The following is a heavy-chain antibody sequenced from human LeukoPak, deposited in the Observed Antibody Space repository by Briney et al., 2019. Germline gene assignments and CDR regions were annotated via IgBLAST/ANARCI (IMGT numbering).Heavy chain of an antibody. CDR1: GFTFSSYA. CDR2: ISGSGGST. J-gene: IGHJ4*02. CDR3: ARWETYYYDSSGYYSGY. V-gene: IGHV3-23*01. D-gene: IGHD3-22*01. Sequence: GGSLRLSCAASGFTFSSYAMSWVRQAPGKGLEWVSAISGSGGSTYYADSVKGRFTISRDNSKNTLYLQMNSLRAEDTAVYYCARWETYYYDSSGYYSGYWGQGTLVTVSS.